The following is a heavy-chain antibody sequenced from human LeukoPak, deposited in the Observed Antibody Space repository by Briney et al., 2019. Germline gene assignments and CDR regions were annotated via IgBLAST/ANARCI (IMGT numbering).Heavy chain of an antibody. CDR2: INPNSGGT. J-gene: IGHJ5*02. CDR3: ARLSEYYYDSSAIPP. V-gene: IGHV1-2*02. Sequence: ASVKVSCKASGYTFTGYYMHWVRQAPGQGLEWMGWINPNSGGTNYAQKFQGRVTMTRDTSISTAYMELSRLRSDDTAVYYCARLSEYYYDSSAIPPWGQGTPVTVSS. CDR1: GYTFTGYY. D-gene: IGHD3-22*01.